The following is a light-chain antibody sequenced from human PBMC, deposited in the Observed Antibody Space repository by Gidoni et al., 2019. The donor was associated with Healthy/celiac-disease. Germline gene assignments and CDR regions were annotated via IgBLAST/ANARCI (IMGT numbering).Light chain of an antibody. J-gene: IGLJ3*02. Sequence: QSVLSPPPSVFEAPMQRVTISCSGSSANIGNSAANVYQQVPGQAPQLLIYYDGLLPPGVSDRFSGSKSATSASLAIRGLQSEDEADYYCPAWDDSLNGGVFGGWTKLTVL. CDR1: SANIGNSA. V-gene: IGLV1-36*01. CDR3: PAWDDSLNGGV. CDR2: YDG.